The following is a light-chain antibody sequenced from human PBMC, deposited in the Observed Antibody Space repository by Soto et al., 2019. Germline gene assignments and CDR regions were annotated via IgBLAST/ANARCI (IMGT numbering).Light chain of an antibody. CDR1: QSVISSH. Sequence: EIVLTQSQGTLSSSLGESATLSCPASQSVISSHLGWYQQKPGQAPRLLIYDASTRATGIPERFSGSGSGTDFTLTISRLEPEDFAVYYCQQYNNWPPTFGPGTKVDIK. V-gene: IGKV3-20*01. CDR2: DAS. J-gene: IGKJ3*01. CDR3: QQYNNWPPT.